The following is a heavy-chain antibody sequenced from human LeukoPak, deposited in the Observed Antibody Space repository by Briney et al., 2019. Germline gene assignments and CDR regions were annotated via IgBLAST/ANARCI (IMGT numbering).Heavy chain of an antibody. V-gene: IGHV6-1*01. CDR1: GDIVSHNSAA. J-gene: IGHJ4*02. CDR2: TYYRSKWYN. CDR3: ARSFEDGYKGWYFDY. Sequence: SQTLSLTCAISGDIVSHNSAAWSWIRQSPSRGLEWLGRTYYRSKWYNDYAVSVKSRITINPDTSKNQFSLQLNSVTPEDTAVYYCARSFEDGYKGWYFDYWGQGTLVTVSS. D-gene: IGHD5-24*01.